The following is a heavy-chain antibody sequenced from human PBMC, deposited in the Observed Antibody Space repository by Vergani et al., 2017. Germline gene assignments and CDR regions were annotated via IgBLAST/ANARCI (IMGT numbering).Heavy chain of an antibody. Sequence: EVQLVESGGGLVQPGGSLKLSCAASGFTFSGSAMHWVRQASGKGLEWVGRIRSKANSYATAYAASVKGRFTISRDDSKNTAYLQMNSLKTEDTAVYYCTRRDRKLWFDYWGQGTLVTVSS. D-gene: IGHD5-18*01. CDR1: GFTFSGSA. CDR3: TRRDRKLWFDY. CDR2: IRSKANSYAT. V-gene: IGHV3-73*01. J-gene: IGHJ4*02.